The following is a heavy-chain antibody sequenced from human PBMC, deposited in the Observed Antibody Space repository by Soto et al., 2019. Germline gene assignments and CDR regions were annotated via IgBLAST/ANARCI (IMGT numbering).Heavy chain of an antibody. CDR1: GFSLDEYG. V-gene: IGHV3-20*04. J-gene: IGHJ5*02. D-gene: IGHD4-17*01. Sequence: EVQLVESGGGVVRPGGSLRLACAVSGFSLDEYGMSWVRQAPGKGLEWVSGMHRNGNTTGYADSVKGRFTISRDDAKNSVDLQMNSLRAEDTAFYYCARDHRWGYDYGDYGDPWGHGTLVTVSS. CDR2: MHRNGNTT. CDR3: ARDHRWGYDYGDYGDP.